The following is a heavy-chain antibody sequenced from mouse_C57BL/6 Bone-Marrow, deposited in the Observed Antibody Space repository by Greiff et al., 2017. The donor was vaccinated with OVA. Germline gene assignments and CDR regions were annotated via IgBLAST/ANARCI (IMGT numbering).Heavy chain of an antibody. J-gene: IGHJ1*03. V-gene: IGHV5-4*01. CDR1: GFTFSSYA. CDR2: ISDGGSYT. CDR3: ARDRGTYWYFDV. Sequence: EVKVEESGGGLVKPGGSLKLSCAASGFTFSSYAMSWVRQTPEKRLEWVATISDGGSYTYYPDNVKGRFTISRDNAKNNLYLQMSHLKSEDTAMYYCARDRGTYWYFDVWGTGTTVTVSS.